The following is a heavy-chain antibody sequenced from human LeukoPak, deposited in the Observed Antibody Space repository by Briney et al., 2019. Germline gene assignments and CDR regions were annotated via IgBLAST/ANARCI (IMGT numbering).Heavy chain of an antibody. CDR2: ISSSSSYI. CDR1: GFTFSSYS. Sequence: PGGSLRLSCAASGFTFSSYSMNWVRQAPGKGLEWVSSISSSSSYIYYADSVKGRFTISRDNFQDTLYLQMSSLRAEDTAVYFCAKEGGSGAPFDYWGQGTLVTVSS. CDR3: AKEGGSGAPFDY. D-gene: IGHD3-16*01. J-gene: IGHJ4*02. V-gene: IGHV3-21*04.